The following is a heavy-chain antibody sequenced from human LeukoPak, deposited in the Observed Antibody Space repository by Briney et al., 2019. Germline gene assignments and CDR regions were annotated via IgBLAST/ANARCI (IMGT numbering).Heavy chain of an antibody. V-gene: IGHV1-69*13. J-gene: IGHJ5*02. Sequence: SVKVSCKASGGTFSSYAIGWVRQAPGQGLEWMGEIIPIFGTANYAQKFQGRVAITADESTSTAYMELSSLRSEDTAVYYCARDQWGEYYSNYGQVNWFDPWGQGTLVIISS. D-gene: IGHD4-11*01. CDR2: IIPIFGTA. CDR1: GGTFSSYA. CDR3: ARDQWGEYYSNYGQVNWFDP.